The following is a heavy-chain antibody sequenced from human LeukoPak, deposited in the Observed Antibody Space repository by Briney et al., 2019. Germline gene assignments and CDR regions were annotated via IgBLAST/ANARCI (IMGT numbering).Heavy chain of an antibody. V-gene: IGHV3-11*01. Sequence: GGSLRLSCAASGFTFSDYYMSWIRQAPGKGLEWVSYISSSGSTIYYADSVKGRFTISRDNAKNSLYLQMNSMRAEDTAVYYXXXEAHYDSSGYYLGYWGQGTLVTVSS. D-gene: IGHD3-22*01. CDR2: ISSSGSTI. J-gene: IGHJ4*02. CDR1: GFTFSDYY. CDR3: XXEAHYDSSGYYLGY.